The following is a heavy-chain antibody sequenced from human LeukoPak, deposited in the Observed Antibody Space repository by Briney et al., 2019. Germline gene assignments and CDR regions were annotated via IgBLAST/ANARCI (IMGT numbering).Heavy chain of an antibody. CDR1: GGSISSYY. V-gene: IGHV4-4*07. CDR2: IYTSGST. J-gene: IGHJ3*02. CDR3: ARVFYDSSGYPLDAFDI. D-gene: IGHD3-22*01. Sequence: SETLSLTXTVSGGSISSYYWSWIRQPAGKGLEWIGRIYTSGSTNYNPSLKSRVTMSVDTSKNQFSLKLSSVTAADTAVYYCARVFYDSSGYPLDAFDIWGQGTMVTVSS.